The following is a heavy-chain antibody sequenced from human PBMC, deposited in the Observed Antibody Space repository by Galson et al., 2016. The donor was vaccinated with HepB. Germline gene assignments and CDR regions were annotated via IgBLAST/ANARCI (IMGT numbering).Heavy chain of an antibody. CDR2: INGGDSDR. CDR3: ARTLMGTYELDY. CDR1: GYTFTRYA. V-gene: IGHV1-3*01. D-gene: IGHD3-22*01. Sequence: SVKVSCKASGYTFTRYAIHWVRQAPGQRLEWMGWINGGDSDRRYSRAFQDRLAITTDTSASTAYVELSDLAPEDTAVYFCARTLMGTYELDYWGQGTLVTVSS. J-gene: IGHJ4*02.